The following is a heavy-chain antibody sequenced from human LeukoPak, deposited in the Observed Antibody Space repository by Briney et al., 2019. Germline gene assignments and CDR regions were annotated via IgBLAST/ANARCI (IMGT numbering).Heavy chain of an antibody. CDR1: GGSFSGYY. CDR2: INHSGNT. Sequence: PSDPLSLTCGVYGGSFSGYYWIWIRQPPGKGLEWIGEINHSGNTNYNPSLKSRVTISVDTSKNQFSLRLSSVTAADTAVYYCARAGSSSGYWRFDYWGQGTLVTVSS. V-gene: IGHV4-34*01. CDR3: ARAGSSSGYWRFDY. D-gene: IGHD6-13*01. J-gene: IGHJ4*02.